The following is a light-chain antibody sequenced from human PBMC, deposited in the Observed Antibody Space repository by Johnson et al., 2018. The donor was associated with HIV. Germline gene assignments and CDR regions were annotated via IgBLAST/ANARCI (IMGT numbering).Light chain of an antibody. Sequence: HSALTQPPSVSAAPGQKVTISCSGSSSNIGNNYVSWYQQLPGTVPKLLIYDNNKRPSGIPDRFSGSKSGTSATLGITGLQTGDEADYYCGTWDNSLSTGVFGTGTQVTVL. CDR2: DNN. CDR3: GTWDNSLSTGV. V-gene: IGLV1-51*01. CDR1: SSNIGNNY. J-gene: IGLJ1*01.